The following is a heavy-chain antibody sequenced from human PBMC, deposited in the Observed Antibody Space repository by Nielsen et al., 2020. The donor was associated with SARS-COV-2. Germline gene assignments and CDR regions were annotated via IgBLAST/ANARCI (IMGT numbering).Heavy chain of an antibody. Sequence: ASVKVSCKASGYTFTGYYMHWVRQAPGQGLEWMGWINPNSGGTNYAQKFQGRVTITADKSTSTAYMELSSLRSEDTAVYYCARASYSYGYFNYYYAMDVWGQGTTVTVSS. CDR3: ARASYSYGYFNYYYAMDV. V-gene: IGHV1-2*02. D-gene: IGHD5-18*01. J-gene: IGHJ6*02. CDR1: GYTFTGYY. CDR2: INPNSGGT.